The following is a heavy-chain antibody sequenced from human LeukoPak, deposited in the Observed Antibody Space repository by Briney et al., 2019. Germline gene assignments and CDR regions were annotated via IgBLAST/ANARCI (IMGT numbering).Heavy chain of an antibody. CDR2: IYTSGST. D-gene: IGHD2-15*01. J-gene: IGHJ3*02. CDR1: GGSISSGSYY. CDR3: AVPRGYCSGGSCYGHRMDAFDI. Sequence: PLETLSLTCTVSGGSISSGSYYWSWIRQPAGKGLEWIGRIYTSGSTNYNPSLKSRVTISVDTSKNQFSLKLSSVTAADTAVYYCAVPRGYCSGGSCYGHRMDAFDIWGQGTMVTVSS. V-gene: IGHV4-61*02.